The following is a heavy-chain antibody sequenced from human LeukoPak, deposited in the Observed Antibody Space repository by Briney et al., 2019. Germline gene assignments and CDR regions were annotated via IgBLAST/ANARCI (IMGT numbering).Heavy chain of an antibody. V-gene: IGHV3-21*05. CDR2: INTDSSDI. J-gene: IGHJ4*02. CDR1: GFTFSRYA. CDR3: ARDTFHPGLIDS. D-gene: IGHD2-21*01. Sequence: GGSLRLSCAASGFTFSRYAMNWVRQAPGKGLEWVSYINTDSSDIHYADSVKGLFTISRDNARNTLYLQLSSLRAEDSAAYYCARDTFHPGLIDSWGQGTLVTVSS.